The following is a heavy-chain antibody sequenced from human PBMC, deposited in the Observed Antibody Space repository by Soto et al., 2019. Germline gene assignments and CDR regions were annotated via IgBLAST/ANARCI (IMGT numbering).Heavy chain of an antibody. Sequence: SVKVSCKASGSGFISSGIQWVRQAHGQRLEWIGWIVVASGQTNYAQNCRGRVAITRDTSTATAYIELTGLTSEDTAAYFCSADRPDIGVGWWVWGQGTTVTVSS. D-gene: IGHD2-15*01. CDR2: IVVASGQT. V-gene: IGHV1-58*02. J-gene: IGHJ6*02. CDR3: SADRPDIGVGWWV. CDR1: GSGFISSG.